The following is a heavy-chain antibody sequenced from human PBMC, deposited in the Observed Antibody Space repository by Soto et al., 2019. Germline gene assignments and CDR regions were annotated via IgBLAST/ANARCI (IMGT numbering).Heavy chain of an antibody. V-gene: IGHV3-30*18. J-gene: IGHJ4*02. D-gene: IGHD6-13*01. CDR3: AKVLSSSWSDY. Sequence: QVQLVESGGGVVQPGRSLRLSCAASGFTFRSYDMHWVLQAPGKGLEWVAGISYDGSNKNYADSVKGRFTISRDNSKKTLYLQMNSLRAEDTSVYYCAKVLSSSWSDYWGQGTLVTVSS. CDR2: ISYDGSNK. CDR1: GFTFRSYD.